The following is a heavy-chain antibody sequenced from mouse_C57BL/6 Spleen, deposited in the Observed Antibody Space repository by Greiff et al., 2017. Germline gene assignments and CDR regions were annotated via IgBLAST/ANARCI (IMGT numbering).Heavy chain of an antibody. V-gene: IGHV5-17*01. J-gene: IGHJ2*01. Sequence: EVMLVESGGGLVKPGGSLKLSCAASGFTFSDYGMHWVRQAPEKGLEWVAYISSGSSTIYYADTVKGRFTISRDNAKNTLFLQMTSLRSEDTAMYYCARGDLDYFDYWGQGTTLTVSS. CDR1: GFTFSDYG. CDR3: ARGDLDYFDY. D-gene: IGHD3-3*01. CDR2: ISSGSSTI.